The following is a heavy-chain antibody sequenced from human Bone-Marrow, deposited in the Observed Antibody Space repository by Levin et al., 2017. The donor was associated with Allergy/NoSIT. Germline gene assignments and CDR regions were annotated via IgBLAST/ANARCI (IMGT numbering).Heavy chain of an antibody. CDR3: ATLGGLWWDY. V-gene: IGHV3-53*01. CDR2: LYSGGST. CDR1: GFTVNGNF. Sequence: GGSLRLSCALSGFTVNGNFISWVRQPPGKGLEWVSVLYSGGSTDYADSVKGRFTVSRDTSKNTLDLQMSSLRAEDTGVYYCATLGGLWWDYWGQGTLVIVSS. D-gene: IGHD2-21*01. J-gene: IGHJ4*02.